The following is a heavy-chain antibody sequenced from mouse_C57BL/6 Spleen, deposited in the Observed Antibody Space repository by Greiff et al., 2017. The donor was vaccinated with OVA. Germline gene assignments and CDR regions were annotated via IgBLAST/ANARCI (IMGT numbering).Heavy chain of an antibody. CDR1: GYAFSSYW. J-gene: IGHJ2*01. CDR2: IYPGGGDT. Sequence: VQLQESGAELVKPGASVKISCKASGYAFSSYWMNWVKQRPGKGLEWIGQIYPGGGDTNYNGKFKGKVTLTADNSSSTAYMQLSSLTSEDSAVYYCARTVVATNYFDYWGQGTTLTVSS. D-gene: IGHD1-1*01. V-gene: IGHV1-80*01. CDR3: ARTVVATNYFDY.